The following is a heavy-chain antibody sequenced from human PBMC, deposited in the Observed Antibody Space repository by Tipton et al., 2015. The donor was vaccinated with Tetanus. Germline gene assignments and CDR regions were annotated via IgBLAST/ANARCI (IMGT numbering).Heavy chain of an antibody. CDR2: ISSSGSTI. V-gene: IGHV3-11*01. D-gene: IGHD6-19*01. CDR1: GFTFSDYY. J-gene: IGHJ2*01. CDR3: ARGTTIAVVWYFDL. Sequence: SLRLSCAASGFTFSDYYMSWIRQAPGKGLEWVSYISSSGSTIYYADSVKGRFTISRDNAKNSLYLQMNSLRAEDTAVYYCARGTTIAVVWYFDLWGRGTLVTVSS.